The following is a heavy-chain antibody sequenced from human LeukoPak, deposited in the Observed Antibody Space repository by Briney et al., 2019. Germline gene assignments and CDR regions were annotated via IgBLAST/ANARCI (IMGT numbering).Heavy chain of an antibody. V-gene: IGHV4-34*01. CDR2: INHSGST. Sequence: SETLSLTCAVYGGSFSGYYWSWIRQPPGKGLEWIGEINHSGSTNYNPSLKSRVPISVDTSKNQFSLKLSSVTAADTAVYYCARGPKPYSSGWYGAFDYWGQGTLVTVSS. J-gene: IGHJ4*02. CDR1: GGSFSGYY. CDR3: ARGPKPYSSGWYGAFDY. D-gene: IGHD6-19*01.